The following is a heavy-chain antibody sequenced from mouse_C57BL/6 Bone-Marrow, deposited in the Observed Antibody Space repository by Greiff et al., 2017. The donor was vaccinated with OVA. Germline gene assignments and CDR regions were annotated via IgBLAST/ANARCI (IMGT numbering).Heavy chain of an antibody. CDR1: GYSFTSYY. Sequence: QVQLQQSGPELVKPGASVKISCKASGYSFTSYYIHWVKQRPGQGLEWIGWIYPGSGNTTYNEKFKGKATLTADTSSSTAYMQLRSLTSEDSAVYYCARLKHYYGRSYNFDYWGQGTTLTVSS. CDR2: IYPGSGNT. V-gene: IGHV1-66*01. J-gene: IGHJ2*01. D-gene: IGHD1-1*01. CDR3: ARLKHYYGRSYNFDY.